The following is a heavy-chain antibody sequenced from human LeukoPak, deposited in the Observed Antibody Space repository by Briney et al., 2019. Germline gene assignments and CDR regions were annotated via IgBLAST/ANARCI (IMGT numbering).Heavy chain of an antibody. CDR2: VISKFASA. Sequence: ASVKVSCKASGYTFTGYYMHWVRQAPGQGLEWMGTVISKFASANYAQKFQGRVTITADKSTSTAYMQLNSLRAEDTAVYYCAREEIHYDFWSGYYHGFPFDYWGQGTLVTVSS. V-gene: IGHV1-69*06. CDR1: GYTFTGYY. CDR3: AREEIHYDFWSGYYHGFPFDY. J-gene: IGHJ4*02. D-gene: IGHD3-3*01.